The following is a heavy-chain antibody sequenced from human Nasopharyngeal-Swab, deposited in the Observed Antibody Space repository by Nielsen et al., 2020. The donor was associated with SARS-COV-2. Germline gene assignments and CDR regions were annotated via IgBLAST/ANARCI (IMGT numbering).Heavy chain of an antibody. CDR2: INPAAET. CDR3: ARDHGPVGDYEPWFAP. D-gene: IGHD3-16*01. J-gene: IGHJ5*02. Sequence: GESLKISCGASGFTFNKFAMAWVRQAPGKGLEWVSTINPAAETFYADSARGRFAISRDNSMNTLYLQMNGLRADDTALYYCARDHGPVGDYEPWFAPWGQGTLVTVSS. CDR1: GFTFNKFA. V-gene: IGHV3-23*01.